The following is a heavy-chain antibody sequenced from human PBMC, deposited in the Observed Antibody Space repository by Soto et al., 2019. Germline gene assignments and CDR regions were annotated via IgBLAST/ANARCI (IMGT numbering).Heavy chain of an antibody. CDR2: VYSGGAT. D-gene: IGHD3-10*01. Sequence: QLVETGGGLIQPGTSLTLSCAASGVSVSRNYMTWVRQAPGKGLEWVSFVYSGGATFYADSVKGRFILSRDDSQNTMYLQMNNRRAEDTAVYYCARVPGRLWGRGTLVTVAS. V-gene: IGHV3-53*02. J-gene: IGHJ4*02. CDR1: GVSVSRNY. CDR3: ARVPGRL.